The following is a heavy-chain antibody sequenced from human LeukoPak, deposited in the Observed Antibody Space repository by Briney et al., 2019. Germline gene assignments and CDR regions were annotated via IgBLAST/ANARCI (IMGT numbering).Heavy chain of an antibody. D-gene: IGHD6-13*01. Sequence: PGGSLRLSCVASGFTFSSYGIHWVRQAPGKGLEWVAVVSSDGSIKYNADSLKGRFTISRDTSKNTVYLQMNSLGAEDTAFYYCARGYSSSWLGYFDYWGQGTLVTVSS. J-gene: IGHJ4*02. CDR1: GFTFSSYG. CDR2: VSSDGSIK. CDR3: ARGYSSSWLGYFDY. V-gene: IGHV3-30*03.